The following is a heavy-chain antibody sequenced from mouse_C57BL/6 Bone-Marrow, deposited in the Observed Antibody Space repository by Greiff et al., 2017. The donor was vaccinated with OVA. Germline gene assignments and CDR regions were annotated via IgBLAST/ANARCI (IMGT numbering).Heavy chain of an antibody. D-gene: IGHD2-5*01. CDR3: ARNAYYINYDYYAMDY. V-gene: IGHV3-6*01. CDR2: LSYDGSN. Sequence: EVKLQESGPGLVKPSQSLSLTCSVTGYSITSGYYWNWIRQFPGNKLEWMGYLSYDGSNNYNPSLKNRISITRDTSKNQFFLKLNSVTTEDTATYYCARNAYYINYDYYAMDYWGQGTSVTVSS. J-gene: IGHJ4*01. CDR1: GYSITSGYY.